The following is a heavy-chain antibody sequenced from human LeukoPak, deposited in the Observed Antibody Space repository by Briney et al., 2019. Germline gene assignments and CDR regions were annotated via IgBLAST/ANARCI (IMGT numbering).Heavy chain of an antibody. J-gene: IGHJ4*02. CDR2: IYWDDDK. D-gene: IGHD3-10*01. CDR3: AHRGYGSHFDY. Sequence: SGPTLVKPTQTLTLTCTFSGFSLSTRGGGVGWLRQPPGKALEWLALIYWDDDKRYSPSLKSRLTITNDTSKNQVVLTMTNMDPVDTATYCCAHRGYGSHFDYWGQGTLVTVSS. V-gene: IGHV2-5*02. CDR1: GFSLSTRGGG.